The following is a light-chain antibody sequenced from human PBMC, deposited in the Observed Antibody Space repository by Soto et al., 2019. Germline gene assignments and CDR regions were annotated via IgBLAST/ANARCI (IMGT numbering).Light chain of an antibody. J-gene: IGKJ4*01. CDR2: DAS. CDR3: QQRSNWPPRLT. CDR1: QSVSSY. Sequence: EIVLTQSPAPLSLSPGERATLSCRASQSVSSYLAWYQHKPGQAPRLLIYDASNRATGIPARFSGSRSGTDFTLTISSLEPEDFAVYYCQQRSNWPPRLTFGGGTKVEIK. V-gene: IGKV3-11*01.